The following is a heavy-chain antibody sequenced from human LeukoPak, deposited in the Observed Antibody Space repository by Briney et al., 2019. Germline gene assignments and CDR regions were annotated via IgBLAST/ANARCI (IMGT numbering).Heavy chain of an antibody. J-gene: IGHJ4*02. Sequence: PSETLSLTCTVSGGSISSYYWSWIRQPPGKGLEWIGYIYYSGSTNYNPSLKSRVTISVDTSKNQFSLKLSSVTAADTAVYYCARRGYYDSSGYWDYWGQGTLVTVSS. D-gene: IGHD3-22*01. CDR2: IYYSGST. CDR1: GGSISSYY. CDR3: ARRGYYDSSGYWDY. V-gene: IGHV4-59*08.